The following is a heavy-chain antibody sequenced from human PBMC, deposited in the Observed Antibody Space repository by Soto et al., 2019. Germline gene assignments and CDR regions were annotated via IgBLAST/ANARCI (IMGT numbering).Heavy chain of an antibody. V-gene: IGHV3-15*01. D-gene: IGHD4-17*01. CDR1: GFTFSNAW. J-gene: IGHJ6*02. Sequence: GVSLRLSCAASGFTFSNAWMSWVRQAPGKGLEWVGRIKSKTDGGTTDYAAPVKGRFTISRDDSKNTLYLQMNRLKTEDTAVYYCARDGSTVTTNYHYAMDVWGQGTTVIVSS. CDR2: IKSKTDGGTT. CDR3: ARDGSTVTTNYHYAMDV.